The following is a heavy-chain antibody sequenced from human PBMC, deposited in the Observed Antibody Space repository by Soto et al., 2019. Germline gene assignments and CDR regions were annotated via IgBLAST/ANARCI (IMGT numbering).Heavy chain of an antibody. CDR2: ISYDGSNN. J-gene: IGHJ6*02. V-gene: IGHV3-30*04. Sequence: QVQLVESGGGVVQPGRSLRLSCVASGFTSSNYFMHWVRQAPGKGLVWVALISYDGSNNHYTDSVKGRFTISRDNSQNTLYLQMHSLRGEDTAVYFCARGDPYYGMDVWGQGTTVTVSS. CDR1: GFTSSNYF. CDR3: ARGDPYYGMDV.